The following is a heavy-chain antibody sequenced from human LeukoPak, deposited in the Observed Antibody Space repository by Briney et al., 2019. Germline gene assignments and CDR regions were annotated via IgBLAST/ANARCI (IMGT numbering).Heavy chain of an antibody. D-gene: IGHD6-19*01. CDR3: AKRITVAVGYYFDS. J-gene: IGHJ4*02. V-gene: IGHV3-23*01. Sequence: GGSLRLSCVGSGFTFSSFAMSWVRQAPGRGLEWVSSISGGGANTYYADSVKGRFTISRDDSKNMQFLQMNSLRPEDTAVYFCAKRITVAVGYYFDSWGQGTLVTVSS. CDR2: ISGGGANT. CDR1: GFTFSSFA.